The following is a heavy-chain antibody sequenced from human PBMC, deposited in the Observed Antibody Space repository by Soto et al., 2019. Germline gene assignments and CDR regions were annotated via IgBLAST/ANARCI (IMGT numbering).Heavy chain of an antibody. D-gene: IGHD1-26*01. CDR2: ISTHKGIT. V-gene: IGHV1-18*04. Sequence: QVHLVQSGPEVKKPGASVRVSCKTSGFDFTDYGFNWVRQVPGQGLEWMGWISTHKGITRYEQKFQGRVFLTADTSTRTVYMDLPRLRSDDTALYYCARAWEGSMMGYFDHWGQGTVVTVSS. CDR3: ARAWEGSMMGYFDH. J-gene: IGHJ4*02. CDR1: GFDFTDYG.